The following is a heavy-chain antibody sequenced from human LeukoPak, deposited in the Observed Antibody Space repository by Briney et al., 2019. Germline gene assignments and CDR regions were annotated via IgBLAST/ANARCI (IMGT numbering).Heavy chain of an antibody. CDR3: AIDPNWGTHS. CDR1: GFTFSTFT. CDR2: IGSSGGGI. J-gene: IGHJ4*02. D-gene: IGHD7-27*01. V-gene: IGHV3-23*01. Sequence: GGSLRLSCAASGFTFSTFTMYGVRHPPGKGREWVSIIGSSGGGIHYADSVKGRFTISRDNSKNALYLQMNSLRVEDTAVYYCAIDPNWGTHSWGQGVLVTVSS.